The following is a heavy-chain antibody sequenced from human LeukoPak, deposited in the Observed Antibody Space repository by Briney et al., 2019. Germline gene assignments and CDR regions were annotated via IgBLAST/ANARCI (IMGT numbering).Heavy chain of an antibody. CDR2: ISGSGGGT. CDR3: AKNDGSGPYYNVVF. D-gene: IGHD3-10*01. J-gene: IGHJ4*02. V-gene: IGHV3-23*01. Sequence: GGSLRLSCAVSGFTFSSYAMTWVRQAPGKGLEWVSVISGSGGGTFYAESVKGRFTISRDNSKNTLYLHMNSLRAEDTAVYYCAKNDGSGPYYNVVFWGQGTLVTVSS. CDR1: GFTFSSYA.